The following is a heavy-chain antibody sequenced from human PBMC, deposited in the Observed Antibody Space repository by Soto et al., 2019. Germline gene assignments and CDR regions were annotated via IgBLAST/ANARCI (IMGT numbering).Heavy chain of an antibody. V-gene: IGHV3-33*01. CDR2: IWYDGSNK. J-gene: IGHJ4*02. D-gene: IGHD6-13*01. CDR3: ARDGSIAAAGTLDY. CDR1: GFTFSSYG. Sequence: RLSCAASGFTFSSYGMHWVRQAPGKGLEWVAVIWYDGSNKYYADSVKGRFTISRDNSKNTLYLQMNSLRAEDTAVYYCARDGSIAAAGTLDYWGQGTLVTVSS.